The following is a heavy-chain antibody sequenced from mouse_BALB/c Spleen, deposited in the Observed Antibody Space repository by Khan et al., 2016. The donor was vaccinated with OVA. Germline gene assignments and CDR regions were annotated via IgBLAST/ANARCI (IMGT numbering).Heavy chain of an antibody. V-gene: IGHV5-6*01. D-gene: IGHD1-1*01. Sequence: EVELVESGGDFVRPGGSLKLSCAASGFTFSTYGMSWVRQTPDKRLEWLAAINTGGAYIYYPDSVTGRFTIYRDNAKNTLFLKMSSLKSEDTAIYYCARIAVYYSSEGFAYWGQGTLVTVSA. J-gene: IGHJ3*01. CDR1: GFTFSTYG. CDR3: ARIAVYYSSEGFAY. CDR2: INTGGAYI.